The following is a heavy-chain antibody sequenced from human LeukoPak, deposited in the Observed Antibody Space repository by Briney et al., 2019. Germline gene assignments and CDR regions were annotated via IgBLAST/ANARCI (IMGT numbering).Heavy chain of an antibody. D-gene: IGHD2-8*01. Sequence: PPETLSLTCTVSDGSISSSHYYWGWVRQPPGKGLEWIGSIYYSGNTYYNPSLKSRVTMSVDTSMNQFSLKLNSVTAADTAVYYCAGQRRVTGPNWFGPWGQGTLVTVSS. J-gene: IGHJ5*02. CDR3: AGQRRVTGPNWFGP. V-gene: IGHV4-39*01. CDR2: IYYSGNT. CDR1: DGSISSSHYY.